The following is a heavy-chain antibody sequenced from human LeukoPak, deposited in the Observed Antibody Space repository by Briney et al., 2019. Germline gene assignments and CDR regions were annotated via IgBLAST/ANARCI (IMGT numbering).Heavy chain of an antibody. V-gene: IGHV3-30*04. J-gene: IGHJ6*04. CDR2: ISYDGSNK. Sequence: PGRSLRLSCAASGFTFSSYAMDWVRQAPGKGLEWVAVISYDGSNKYYADSVKGRFTISRDNSKNTLYLQMNSLRDEDTAVYYCAREVITMVRGRRMDVWGKGTTVTVSS. CDR3: AREVITMVRGRRMDV. D-gene: IGHD3-10*01. CDR1: GFTFSSYA.